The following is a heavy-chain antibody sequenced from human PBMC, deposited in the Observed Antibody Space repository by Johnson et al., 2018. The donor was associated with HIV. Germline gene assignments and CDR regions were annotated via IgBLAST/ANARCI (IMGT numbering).Heavy chain of an antibody. Sequence: QMLLVESGGGVVQPGRSLRLSCAASGFTFSSYAMHWVRQAPGKGLEWVAVISYDGSNKYYADTVTGRFNISRDTSKNTLYLQMNSLRAEDTAVYYCARDGGIGSTREDAFDIWGQGTMVIVSS. J-gene: IGHJ3*02. V-gene: IGHV3-30-3*01. CDR3: ARDGGIGSTREDAFDI. CDR2: ISYDGSNK. CDR1: GFTFSSYA. D-gene: IGHD2-2*01.